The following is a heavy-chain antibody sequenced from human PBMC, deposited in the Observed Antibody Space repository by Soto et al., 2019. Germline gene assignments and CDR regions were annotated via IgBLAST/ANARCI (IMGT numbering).Heavy chain of an antibody. CDR2: ISGSGGST. V-gene: IGHV3-23*01. D-gene: IGHD2-15*01. Sequence: LRLSCAASGFTFSSYAMSWVRQAPGKGLEWVSAISGSGGSTYYADSVKGRFTISRDNSKNTLYLQMNSLRAEDTAVYYCAKEEFVAAKAGTSYYYYYGMDVWGQGATVTVSS. CDR3: AKEEFVAAKAGTSYYYYYGMDV. J-gene: IGHJ6*02. CDR1: GFTFSSYA.